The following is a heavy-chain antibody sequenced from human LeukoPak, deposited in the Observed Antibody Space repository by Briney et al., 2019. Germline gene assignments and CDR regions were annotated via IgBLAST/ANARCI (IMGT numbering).Heavy chain of an antibody. V-gene: IGHV3-21*01. D-gene: IGHD6-19*01. J-gene: IGHJ4*02. Sequence: KSGGSLRLSCAASGFTFSNFGINWVRQAPGKGLEWVSSISSSSSYISYADSVKGRFTISRDNAKNSLDLQMNSPRAEDTAVYYCAREAAGYSSGWPDYWGQGTLVTVSS. CDR1: GFTFSNFG. CDR2: ISSSSSYI. CDR3: AREAAGYSSGWPDY.